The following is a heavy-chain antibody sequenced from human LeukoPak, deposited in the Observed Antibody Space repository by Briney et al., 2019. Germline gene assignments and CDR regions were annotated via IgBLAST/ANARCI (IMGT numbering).Heavy chain of an antibody. CDR1: GGSISSSSYY. Sequence: PSETLSLTCTVSGGSISSSSYYWGWIRQPPGKGLEWIGSIYYSGSTYYNPSLKSRVTISVDTSKNQFSLKLSSVTAADTAVYYCARVGRDYPIDYWGQGTLVTVSS. CDR3: ARVGRDYPIDY. CDR2: IYYSGST. V-gene: IGHV4-39*07. J-gene: IGHJ4*02. D-gene: IGHD4-11*01.